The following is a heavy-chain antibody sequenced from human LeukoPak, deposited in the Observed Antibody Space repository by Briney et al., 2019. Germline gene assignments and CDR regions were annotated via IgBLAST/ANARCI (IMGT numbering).Heavy chain of an antibody. CDR2: ISSGGSAI. J-gene: IGHJ4*02. CDR1: GFTLSSYE. Sequence: GGSLRLSCAASGFTLSSYEMNWVRQAPGKGLEWVSYISSGGSAIKYADSVRGRFTISRDNAKNSLYLQMNSLRAEDTAVYYCAIERGKDFDYWGQGTLVTVAS. V-gene: IGHV3-48*03. CDR3: AIERGKDFDY.